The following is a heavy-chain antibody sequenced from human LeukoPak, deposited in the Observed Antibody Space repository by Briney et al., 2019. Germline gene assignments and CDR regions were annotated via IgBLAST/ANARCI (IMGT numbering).Heavy chain of an antibody. Sequence: GESLKISCKGSGYSFTSYWIGWVRQMPGKGLEWMGIIYPGDSDTRYSPSFQGQVTISADKSISTAYLQWSSLKASDTAMYYCARRGYCSGGSCYSNWFDPWGQGTLVTVSS. CDR1: GYSFTSYW. V-gene: IGHV5-51*01. CDR3: ARRGYCSGGSCYSNWFDP. D-gene: IGHD2-15*01. CDR2: IYPGDSDT. J-gene: IGHJ5*02.